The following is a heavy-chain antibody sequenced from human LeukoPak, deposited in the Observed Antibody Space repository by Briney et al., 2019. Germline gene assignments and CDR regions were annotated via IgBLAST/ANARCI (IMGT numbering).Heavy chain of an antibody. CDR3: AKDSRGSDDAFDI. CDR1: GYSFTSYY. Sequence: ASVKVSCKTSGYSFTSYYIHWVRQAPGQGLEWMGIINPSGGSTTYAQKFQGRLTMASDTSTSTVYMELSSLRSEDTAMYYCAKDSRGSDDAFDIWGQGTMVTVSS. V-gene: IGHV1-46*01. CDR2: INPSGGST. J-gene: IGHJ3*02. D-gene: IGHD3-10*01.